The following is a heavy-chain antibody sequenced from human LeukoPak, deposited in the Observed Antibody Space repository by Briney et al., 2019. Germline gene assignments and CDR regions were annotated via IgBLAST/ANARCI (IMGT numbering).Heavy chain of an antibody. CDR2: INHSGST. V-gene: IGHV4-34*01. Sequence: PSETLSLTSAVYGVSFSGYYWSWIRQPPGKGLEWIGEINHSGSTNYNPSLKSRVTISVDTSKNQFSLKLSSLTAADTAVYYCASLGGIAAAGTPRYGMDVWGKGTTVTVSS. CDR3: ASLGGIAAAGTPRYGMDV. D-gene: IGHD6-13*01. CDR1: GVSFSGYY. J-gene: IGHJ6*04.